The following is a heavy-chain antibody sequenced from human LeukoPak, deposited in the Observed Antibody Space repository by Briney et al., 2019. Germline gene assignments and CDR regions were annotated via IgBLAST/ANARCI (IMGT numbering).Heavy chain of an antibody. CDR1: GGSISSYY. J-gene: IGHJ4*02. CDR2: IYYSGST. V-gene: IGHV4-59*08. CDR3: ARHEASGSPYYFDY. D-gene: IGHD3-10*01. Sequence: SETLSLTCTVSGGSISSYYWSWIRQPPGRGLEWIGYIYYSGSTNYNPSLKSRVTISVDTSKNQFSLKLSSVTAADTAVYYCARHEASGSPYYFDYWGQGTLVTVSS.